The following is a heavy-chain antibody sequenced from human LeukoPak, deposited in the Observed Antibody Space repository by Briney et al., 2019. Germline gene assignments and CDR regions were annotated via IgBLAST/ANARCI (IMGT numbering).Heavy chain of an antibody. CDR1: GYTLISKG. CDR2: INTDNSNT. D-gene: IGHD3-16*01. CDR3: ARSTGPGGYFDF. V-gene: IGHV1-3*04. J-gene: IGHJ4*02. Sequence: GASVKVSCKASGYTLISKGIHWVRQAPGQRLEWMAWINTDNSNTKRSQTLLGRVTITRDTSATTAYMELSSLRFEDTAVYYCARSTGPGGYFDFWGQGTLVTVSS.